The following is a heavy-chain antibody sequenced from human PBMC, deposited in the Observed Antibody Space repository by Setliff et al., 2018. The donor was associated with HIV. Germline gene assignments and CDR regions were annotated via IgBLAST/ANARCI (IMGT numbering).Heavy chain of an antibody. J-gene: IGHJ6*04. CDR2: IKQDGSEI. D-gene: IGHD1-1*01. CDR3: AKYTRGGSILYYMDV. CDR1: GFTFSDYW. V-gene: IGHV3-7*03. Sequence: GGSLRLSCATSGFTFSDYWMDWVRQTPGKGLEWVATIKQDGSEIYYVDSVKGRFTISRDNAKNLLYLEMSSLRAEDTAVYFCAKYTRGGSILYYMDVWGKGTTVTVSS.